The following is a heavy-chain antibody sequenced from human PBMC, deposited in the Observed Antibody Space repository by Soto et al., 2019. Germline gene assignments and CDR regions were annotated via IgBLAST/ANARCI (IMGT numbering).Heavy chain of an antibody. CDR3: ARDLDYYDSSGYSYRMHV. CDR1: GGTVSSYA. Sequence: SVKISCERSGGTVSSYAFSLARPAHGQGLEWMGGIIPIFGTANYAQKFQGRVTITADESTSTAYMELSSLRSEDTAVYYCARDLDYYDSSGYSYRMHVWCQGTTVTVS. V-gene: IGHV1-69*01. CDR2: IIPIFGTA. D-gene: IGHD3-22*01. J-gene: IGHJ6*02.